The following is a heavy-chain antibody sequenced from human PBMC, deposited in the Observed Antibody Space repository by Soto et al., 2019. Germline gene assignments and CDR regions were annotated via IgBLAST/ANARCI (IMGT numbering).Heavy chain of an antibody. CDR2: ISGSGGST. D-gene: IGHD2-2*01. Sequence: TGGSLRLSCAASGFTFSSYAMSWVRQAPGKGLEWVSAISGSGGSTYYADSVKGRFTISRDNSKNTLYLQMNSLRAGDTAVYYCAKHRREGYCSSTSCRTPFDPWGQGTLVTVSS. CDR3: AKHRREGYCSSTSCRTPFDP. CDR1: GFTFSSYA. J-gene: IGHJ5*02. V-gene: IGHV3-23*01.